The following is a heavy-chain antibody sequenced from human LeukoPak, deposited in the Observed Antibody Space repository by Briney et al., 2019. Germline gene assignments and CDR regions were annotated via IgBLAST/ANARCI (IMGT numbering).Heavy chain of an antibody. CDR3: AKDMGHYGDYVGY. CDR1: GFIFDDYA. D-gene: IGHD4-17*01. J-gene: IGHJ4*02. Sequence: HPGGSLRLSCAASGFIFDDYAMHWVRQAPGKGLEWVSLISGDGGNTYYADSVKGRFTISRDNSKNSLYLQMNSLRTEDTALYYCAKDMGHYGDYVGYWGQGTLVTVSS. CDR2: ISGDGGNT. V-gene: IGHV3-43*02.